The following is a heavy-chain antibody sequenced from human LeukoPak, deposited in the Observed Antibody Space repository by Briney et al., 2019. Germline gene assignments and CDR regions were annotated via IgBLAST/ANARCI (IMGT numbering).Heavy chain of an antibody. V-gene: IGHV3-72*01. CDR3: ARGYSDGSRSYQDY. J-gene: IGHJ4*02. CDR2: TRNKAHSYTT. CDR1: GFTFSDHY. Sequence: GGSLRLSCAASGFTFSDHYMDWVRQAPGKGLEWVGRTRNKAHSYTTEYAASVKGRFFISRDNSENSLYLQMNSLKTEDTAVYFCARGYSDGSRSYQDYWGQGTLVTVSS. D-gene: IGHD3-22*01.